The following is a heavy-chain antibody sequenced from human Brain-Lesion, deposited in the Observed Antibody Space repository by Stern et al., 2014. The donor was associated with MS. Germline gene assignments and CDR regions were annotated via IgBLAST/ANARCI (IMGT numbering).Heavy chain of an antibody. CDR2: IYYSGNT. CDR1: GGSVSSTSYA. CDR3: AGEEDIRYCSGGSCTGNWFDP. V-gene: IGHV4-39*01. Sequence: QVQLQESGPGLVKPSETLSLTCTVAGGSVSSTSYALAWIRQPPGKGLEWIGTIYYSGNTYYSPSLKSRLTISLDTSKNQFSLPLRSVTAADTAVYYCAGEEDIRYCSGGSCTGNWFDPWGQGTLVTVSS. D-gene: IGHD2-15*01. J-gene: IGHJ5*02.